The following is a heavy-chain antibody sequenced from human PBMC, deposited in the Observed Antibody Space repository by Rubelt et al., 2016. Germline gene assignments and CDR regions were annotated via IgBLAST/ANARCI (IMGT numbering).Heavy chain of an antibody. V-gene: IGHV4-39*07. D-gene: IGHD6-19*01. CDR3: ASGSGWDGGNWFDP. J-gene: IGHJ5*02. CDR1: GGSISSSSYY. Sequence: QLQLQESGPGLVKSSETLSLTCTVSGGSISSSSYYWGWIRQPPGKGLEWIGEINHSGSTNYNPSLKSRVTMSVDTSKNQFSLKLSAVTAADAAVYYCASGSGWDGGNWFDPEGQETLDTVCS. CDR2: INHSGST.